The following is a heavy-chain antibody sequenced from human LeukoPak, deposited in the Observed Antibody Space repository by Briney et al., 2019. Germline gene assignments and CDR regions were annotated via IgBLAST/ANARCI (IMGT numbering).Heavy chain of an antibody. CDR2: ISYDGSNK. J-gene: IGHJ4*02. D-gene: IGHD1-1*01. CDR3: AKINTGTTRVDY. V-gene: IGHV3-30*18. CDR1: GFTFSSYA. Sequence: AGGSLRLSCAASGFTFSSYAMHWVRQAPGKGLEWVAVISYDGSNKYYADSVKGRFTISRDNSKNTLYLQMNSLRAEDTAVYYCAKINTGTTRVDYWGQGTLVTVSS.